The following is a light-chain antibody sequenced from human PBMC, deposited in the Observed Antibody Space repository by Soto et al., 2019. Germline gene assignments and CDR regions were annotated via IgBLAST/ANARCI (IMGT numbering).Light chain of an antibody. CDR3: YQYGRSPSWT. CDR2: AAS. Sequence: EIVLTQSPGTLSLSPGERATASCRASQSVSSYLAWYQQRPCHAPRRLIYAASNSSTGIPDRFSGSGSVTDFTLTISRLEPEAFAVYYCYQYGRSPSWTFGQGTTVEI. V-gene: IGKV3-20*01. J-gene: IGKJ1*01. CDR1: QSVSSY.